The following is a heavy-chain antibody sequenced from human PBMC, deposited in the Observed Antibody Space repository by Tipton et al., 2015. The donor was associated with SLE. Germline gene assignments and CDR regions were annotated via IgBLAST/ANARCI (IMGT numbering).Heavy chain of an antibody. J-gene: IGHJ4*02. CDR2: IDHSGST. V-gene: IGHV4-34*01. CDR3: ARDTLGGLDY. D-gene: IGHD1-26*01. Sequence: TLSLTCAVYGGSLNSGSFIAYYWSWIRQPPGKGLEWVGDIDHSGSTNYNPSLKSRVTISVDTSKNQFSLKMSSVTAADTAVYYCARDTLGGLDYWGQGTLVTVSS. CDR1: GGSLNSGSFIAYY.